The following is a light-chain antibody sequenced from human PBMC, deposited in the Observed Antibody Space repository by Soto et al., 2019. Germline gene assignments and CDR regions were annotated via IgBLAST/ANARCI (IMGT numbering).Light chain of an antibody. J-gene: IGLJ1*01. CDR3: CSFTSSNTHV. V-gene: IGLV2-23*02. Sequence: QSALTQPASVSGSPGQSITISCTGTSSDFGNYNLVSWYQQHPGKVPKLILFQVNKRPSGASGRFSGSESGNTASLTISGLQAEDEADYYCCSFTSSNTHVFGTGTKLTVL. CDR2: QVN. CDR1: SSDFGNYNL.